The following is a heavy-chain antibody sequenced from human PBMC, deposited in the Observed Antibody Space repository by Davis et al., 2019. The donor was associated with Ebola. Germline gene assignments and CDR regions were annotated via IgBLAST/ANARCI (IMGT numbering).Heavy chain of an antibody. CDR3: ARHITMVQGVITKYYYYYGMDV. J-gene: IGHJ6*02. V-gene: IGHV3-30*03. D-gene: IGHD3-10*01. CDR1: GFTFSSYG. Sequence: GESLKISCAASGFTFSSYGMHWVRQAPGKGLEWVAVISYDGSNKYYADSVKGRFTISRDNAKNSLYLQMNSLRAEDTAVYYCARHITMVQGVITKYYYYYGMDVWGQGTTVNVSS. CDR2: ISYDGSNK.